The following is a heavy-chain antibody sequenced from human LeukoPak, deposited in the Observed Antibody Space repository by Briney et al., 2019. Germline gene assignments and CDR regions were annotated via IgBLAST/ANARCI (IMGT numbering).Heavy chain of an antibody. CDR2: IDTDGSRT. CDR3: ARVLRGYSVYDYGTLDY. D-gene: IGHD5/OR15-5a*01. J-gene: IGHJ4*02. Sequence: PGGSLRLSCAASGFTVSSNYMGWVRQAPGKGLVWVSRIDTDGSRTSYAGYVKGRFTISRDNARNTLYLQMNSLRAEDTAVYYCARVLRGYSVYDYGTLDYWGQGTLVTVSS. V-gene: IGHV3-74*01. CDR1: GFTVSSNY.